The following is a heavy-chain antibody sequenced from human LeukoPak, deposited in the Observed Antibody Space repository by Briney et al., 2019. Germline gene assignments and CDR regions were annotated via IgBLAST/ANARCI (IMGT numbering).Heavy chain of an antibody. Sequence: KPSETLSLTCTVSGGSISSSSYYWGWIRQPPGKGPEWIGTIYYSGSTFYNPSLKSRVTISVDTSKNQFSLKLSSVTAADTAVYYCARRRGVATNYFDYWGQGTQVSVSS. J-gene: IGHJ4*02. CDR2: IYYSGST. V-gene: IGHV4-39*01. CDR3: ARRRGVATNYFDY. D-gene: IGHD5-12*01. CDR1: GGSISSSSYY.